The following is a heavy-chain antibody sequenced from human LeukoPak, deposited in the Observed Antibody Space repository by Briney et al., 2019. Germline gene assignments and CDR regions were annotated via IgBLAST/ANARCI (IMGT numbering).Heavy chain of an antibody. CDR3: ATFTALRNAFDI. Sequence: ASVKDSCKATVHFFNAYYIHWVRPAPGQGLQWMGRIDPNRGDTKYKQKFQGRVSTTRETSISTAYMELSRLTPDDTAVNSCATFTALRNAFDIWGQGKMVTVSS. CDR1: VHFFNAYY. J-gene: IGHJ3*02. D-gene: IGHD3-16*01. V-gene: IGHV1-2*06. CDR2: IDPNRGDT.